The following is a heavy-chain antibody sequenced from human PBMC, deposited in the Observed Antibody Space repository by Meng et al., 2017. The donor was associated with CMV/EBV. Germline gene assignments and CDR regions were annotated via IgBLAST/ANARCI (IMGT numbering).Heavy chain of an antibody. CDR1: ISSSY. D-gene: IGHD6-13*01. CDR2: IYTSGSS. CDR3: ARGKSSSWYRMVKANWFDP. Sequence: ISSSYWSWIRQPAGKGLEWIGRIYTSGSSNYNPSLKSRVTMSVDTSKNQFSLKLSSVTAADTAVYYCARGKSSSWYRMVKANWFDPWGQGTLVTVSS. J-gene: IGHJ5*02. V-gene: IGHV4-4*07.